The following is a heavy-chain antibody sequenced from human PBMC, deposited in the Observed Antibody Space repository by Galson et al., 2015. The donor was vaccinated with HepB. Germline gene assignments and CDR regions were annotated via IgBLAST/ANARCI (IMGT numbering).Heavy chain of an antibody. Sequence: SVKVSCKASGYIFTNYAVNWVRQAPGQGLQWMGWINANTGNPTYAQGFTGRFVFSLDTSVNTAYLQIFSLKTEDIAVYYCARDWSAYPQMSAFDFWGQGSLVVVSS. D-gene: IGHD3-3*01. CDR1: GYIFTNYA. CDR3: ARDWSAYPQMSAFDF. V-gene: IGHV7-4-1*01. CDR2: INANTGNP. J-gene: IGHJ4*02.